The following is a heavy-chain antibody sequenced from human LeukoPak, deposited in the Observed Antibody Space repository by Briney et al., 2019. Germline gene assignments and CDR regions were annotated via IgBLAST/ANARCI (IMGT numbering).Heavy chain of an antibody. V-gene: IGHV3-30*02. CDR3: ARDRDILTGLDAFDI. CDR1: GFSFTNYG. CDR2: IRYDGGKT. Sequence: GGSLRLSCAASGFSFTNYGMHWVRQAPGKGLEWVAFIRYDGGKTHYVDSVKGRFTVSRGNSNKTLYLQMNGLRAEDTAVYYCARDRDILTGLDAFDIWGQGTMVTVSS. D-gene: IGHD3-9*01. J-gene: IGHJ3*02.